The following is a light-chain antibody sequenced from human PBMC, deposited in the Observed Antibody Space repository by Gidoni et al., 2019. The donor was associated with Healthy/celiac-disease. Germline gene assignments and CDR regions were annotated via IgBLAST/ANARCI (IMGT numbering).Light chain of an antibody. Sequence: QSVLTQPPSASGAPGQGVTIACSGSSSNIGSNYVSGYQQLPGTAPTPLIYRNNQRPSGVPPRFSGSKSGTSASLAISGLRSEDEADYYCAAWDDSLSGRVFGGGTKLTVL. V-gene: IGLV1-47*01. CDR3: AAWDDSLSGRV. CDR2: RNN. J-gene: IGLJ3*02. CDR1: SSNIGSNY.